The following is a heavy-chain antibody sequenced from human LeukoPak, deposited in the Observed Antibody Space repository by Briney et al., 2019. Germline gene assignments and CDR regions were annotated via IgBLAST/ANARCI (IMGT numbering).Heavy chain of an antibody. Sequence: GGSLRLSCAASGFTFGRHSMSWVRQAPGKGLEWVSTVSDSGGDTYYADSVKGRFTISRDNSKNTLYLQMDSLRAEDTALYYCRKRSFVFSGTAPWFDPWGQGTLVTVSS. CDR2: VSDSGGDT. CDR3: RKRSFVFSGTAPWFDP. J-gene: IGHJ5*02. D-gene: IGHD3-10*02. CDR1: GFTFGRHS. V-gene: IGHV3-23*01.